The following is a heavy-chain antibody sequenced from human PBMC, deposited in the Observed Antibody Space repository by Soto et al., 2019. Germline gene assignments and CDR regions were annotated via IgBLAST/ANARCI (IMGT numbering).Heavy chain of an antibody. CDR1: GASVSNYY. J-gene: IGHJ3*02. V-gene: IGHV4-59*02. CDR3: ARWGHPAVKAYDI. D-gene: IGHD2-21*01. Sequence: SETLSLTCTVSGASVSNYYWNWFRQPPGKGLEWIGYIHYTGDSKYNPSLKSRVTMSVDTSKNQFSLKMTSVTAADTAVYYCARWGHPAVKAYDIWGQGAMVTVSS. CDR2: IHYTGDS.